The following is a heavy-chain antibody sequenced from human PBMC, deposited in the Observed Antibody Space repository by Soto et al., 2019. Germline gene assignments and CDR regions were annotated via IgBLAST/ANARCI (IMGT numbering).Heavy chain of an antibody. J-gene: IGHJ6*02. Sequence: EVQLVESGGGLVKPGGSLRLSCAASEFSFSTYNMNWVRQAPGKGLEWVSFISSTSSHIHYADSVKGRFTISRDNAKNSLYLQMNSLRAEDTAVYYCARDPAADGYYGMDVWGQGTTVTVSS. V-gene: IGHV3-21*01. D-gene: IGHD6-13*01. CDR1: EFSFSTYN. CDR2: ISSTSSHI. CDR3: ARDPAADGYYGMDV.